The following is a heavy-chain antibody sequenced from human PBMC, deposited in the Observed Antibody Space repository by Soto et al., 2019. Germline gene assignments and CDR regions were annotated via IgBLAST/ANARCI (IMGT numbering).Heavy chain of an antibody. Sequence: EVQLVESGGGLVQPGGSLRLSCAASGFIFSDYFMDWVRQVPGKGLEWVGRSTNKRNSYTTVYAASVKGRFTISRDDSKTSLYLQMPSLKTEDTALYYCVTEYYGGCDNWGQGTLVIVSS. CDR2: STNKRNSYTT. D-gene: IGHD2-21*01. CDR1: GFIFSDYF. CDR3: VTEYYGGCDN. J-gene: IGHJ4*02. V-gene: IGHV3-72*01.